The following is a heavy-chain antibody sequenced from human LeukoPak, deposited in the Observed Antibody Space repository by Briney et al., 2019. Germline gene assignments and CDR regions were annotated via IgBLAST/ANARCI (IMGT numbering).Heavy chain of an antibody. J-gene: IGHJ4*02. CDR2: MNIDGSEK. CDR3: ARDPAEWELLLDY. CDR1: GFTFSNYW. Sequence: GGSLRLSCAASGFTFSNYWVGWVRQAPGKRLEWVANMNIDGSEKYYADSVKGRFSISRDNARNSVYLQMASLRVEDTAVYYCARDPAEWELLLDYWGQGTLVTVSS. D-gene: IGHD1-26*01. V-gene: IGHV3-7*01.